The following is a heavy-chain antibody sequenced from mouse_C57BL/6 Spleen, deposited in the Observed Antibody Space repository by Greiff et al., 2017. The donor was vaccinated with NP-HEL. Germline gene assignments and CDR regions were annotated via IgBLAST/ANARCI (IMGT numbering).Heavy chain of an antibody. Sequence: QVQLQQSGAELVKPGASVKISCKASGYAFSSYWMNWVKQRPGKGLEWIGQIYPGDGDTNYNGKFKGKATLTADKSSSTAYMQLSSLTSEDSAVYFCARENYGYDAAMDYWGQGTSVTVSS. CDR2: IYPGDGDT. CDR3: ARENYGYDAAMDY. V-gene: IGHV1-80*01. J-gene: IGHJ4*01. CDR1: GYAFSSYW. D-gene: IGHD2-2*01.